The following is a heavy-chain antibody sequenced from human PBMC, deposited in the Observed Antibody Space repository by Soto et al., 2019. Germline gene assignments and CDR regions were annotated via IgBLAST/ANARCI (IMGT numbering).Heavy chain of an antibody. V-gene: IGHV3-23*01. J-gene: IGHJ5*02. CDR3: AKERDMRFYHSGFDP. CDR1: GCTCSTHC. CDR2: ISDSGGST. Sequence: HPRGFLRVSCEVSGCTCSTHCMSWVRQAPRKGLEWDSVISDSGGSTYYADSVKGRFTISRDNSKNTLYLQMNSLRAEDTAVYYCAKERDMRFYHSGFDPWGQGNSVTVSP. D-gene: IGHD2-15*01.